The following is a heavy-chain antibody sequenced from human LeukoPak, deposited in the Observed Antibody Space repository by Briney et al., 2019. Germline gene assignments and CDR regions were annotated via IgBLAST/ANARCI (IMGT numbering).Heavy chain of an antibody. V-gene: IGHV1-18*01. D-gene: IGHD3-10*01. Sequence: ASVKVSCKASGYTFTSYGISWVRQAPGQGPEWMGWISAYNGNTNYAQKLQGRVTMTTDTSTSTAYMELRSLRSDDTAVYYCAAGSRGPTQPHYFDYWGQGTLVTVSS. J-gene: IGHJ4*02. CDR2: ISAYNGNT. CDR1: GYTFTSYG. CDR3: AAGSRGPTQPHYFDY.